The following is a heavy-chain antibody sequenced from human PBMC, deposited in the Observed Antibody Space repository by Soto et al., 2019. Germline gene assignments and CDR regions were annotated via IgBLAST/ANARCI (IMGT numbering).Heavy chain of an antibody. CDR2: IYSGGDT. CDR3: ARGVGWLVNALDI. V-gene: IGHV3-53*01. D-gene: IGHD3-22*01. J-gene: IGHJ3*02. Sequence: EVQLVESGGGLIQPGGSLRLSCVASGFIVSSNYMSWVRQAPGKGPEWVSVIYSGGDTYYAGSVRGRFTVSRDNSKNTLYLQMNSLRAEDTAVYYCARGVGWLVNALDIWGQGTMVIVSS. CDR1: GFIVSSNY.